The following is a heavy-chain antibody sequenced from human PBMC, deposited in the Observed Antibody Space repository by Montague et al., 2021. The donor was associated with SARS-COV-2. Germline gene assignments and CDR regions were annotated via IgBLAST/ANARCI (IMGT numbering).Heavy chain of an antibody. Sequence: SLRLSCAASGFTFSIYSINWVRQAPGKGLEWVSSISKISDYIYYADSVKGRFTISRDNAKNSLYLQMNSLGAEDTAVYYCARPSRESGAWYGMYVWGQGTTVTVSS. D-gene: IGHD3-10*01. CDR2: ISKISDYI. CDR3: ARPSRESGAWYGMYV. V-gene: IGHV3-21*01. CDR1: GFTFSIYS. J-gene: IGHJ6*01.